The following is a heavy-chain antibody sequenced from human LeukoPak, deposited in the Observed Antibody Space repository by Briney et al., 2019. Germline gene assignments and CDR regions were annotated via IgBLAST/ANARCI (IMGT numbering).Heavy chain of an antibody. V-gene: IGHV1-18*01. D-gene: IGHD3-3*01. CDR2: ISAYNGNT. CDR3: ARDAGGEDFWSGCYTGYFDY. J-gene: IGHJ4*02. CDR1: GYTFTSYG. Sequence: ASVKVSCKASGYTFTSYGSSWVRQAPGQGLEWMGWISAYNGNTNYAQKPQGRVTMTTDTFTSTAYMELRSLRSDDTAVYYCARDAGGEDFWSGCYTGYFDYWGQGTLVTVSS.